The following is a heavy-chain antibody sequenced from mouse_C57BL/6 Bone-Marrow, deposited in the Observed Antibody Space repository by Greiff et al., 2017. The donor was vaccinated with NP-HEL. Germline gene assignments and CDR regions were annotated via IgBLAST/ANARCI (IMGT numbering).Heavy chain of an antibody. J-gene: IGHJ1*03. CDR3: AVYYGSSYRYFDV. CDR1: GYTFTSYW. V-gene: IGHV1-69*01. Sequence: VKLQQPGAELVMPGASVKLSCKASGYTFTSYWMHWVKQRPGQGLEWIGEIDPSDSYTNYNQKFKGKSTLTVDKSSSTAYMQLSSLTSEDSAVYYCAVYYGSSYRYFDVWGTGTTVTVSS. D-gene: IGHD1-1*01. CDR2: IDPSDSYT.